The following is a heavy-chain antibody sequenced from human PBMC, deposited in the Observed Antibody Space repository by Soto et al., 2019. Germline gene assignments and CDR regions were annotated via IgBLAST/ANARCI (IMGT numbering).Heavy chain of an antibody. V-gene: IGHV4-38-2*02. CDR1: GFAISRGYY. CDR2: IYPSVSS. J-gene: IGHJ4*02. Sequence: KLPETLSLTCSVSGFAISRGYYWSWVRQPPGKGLEWIGSIYPSVSSYHNPSLATRLRLSIDTSKNQFTLNLTSVTAADTALYFCAREKVGTTFFDNWGQGIQVTVSS. D-gene: IGHD1-1*01. CDR3: AREKVGTTFFDN.